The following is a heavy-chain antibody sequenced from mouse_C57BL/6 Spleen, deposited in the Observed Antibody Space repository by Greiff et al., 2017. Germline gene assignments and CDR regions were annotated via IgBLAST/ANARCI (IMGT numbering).Heavy chain of an antibody. J-gene: IGHJ2*01. CDR2: IYPGDGDT. CDR3: ARAGYYFDY. Sequence: VQLQQSGPELVKPGASVKISCKASGYAFSSSWMNWVKQRPGKGLEWIGRIYPGDGDTNYNGKFKGKATLTADKSSSTAYMQLSSLTSEDSAVYFCARAGYYFDYWGQGTTLTVSS. CDR1: GYAFSSSW. V-gene: IGHV1-82*01.